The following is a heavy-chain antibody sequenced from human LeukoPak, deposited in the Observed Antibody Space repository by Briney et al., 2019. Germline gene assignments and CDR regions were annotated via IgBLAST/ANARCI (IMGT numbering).Heavy chain of an antibody. CDR3: ACSSIAARPTRSGFDY. V-gene: IGHV5-51*01. J-gene: IGHJ4*02. Sequence: GESLKISCKGSGYSFTSYWIGWVRQMPGRGLEWMGIIYPGDSDTRYSPSFQGQVTISADKSISTAYLQWSSLKASDTAMYYCACSSIAARPTRSGFDYWGQGTLVTVSS. CDR1: GYSFTSYW. D-gene: IGHD6-6*01. CDR2: IYPGDSDT.